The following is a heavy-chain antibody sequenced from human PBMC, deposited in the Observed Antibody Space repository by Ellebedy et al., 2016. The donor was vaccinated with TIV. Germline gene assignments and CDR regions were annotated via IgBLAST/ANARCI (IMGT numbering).Heavy chain of an antibody. CDR1: GGSISSYY. D-gene: IGHD2/OR15-2a*01. CDR3: ASGRGLIDY. CDR2: IYYSGST. V-gene: IGHV4-59*01. Sequence: MPSETLSLTCTVSGGSISSYYWSWIRQPPGKGLEWIGYIYYSGSTNYNPSLKSRVTISVDTSKNQFSLKLSSVTAADTGVYFCASGRGLIDYWGRGLLVTVSS. J-gene: IGHJ4*02.